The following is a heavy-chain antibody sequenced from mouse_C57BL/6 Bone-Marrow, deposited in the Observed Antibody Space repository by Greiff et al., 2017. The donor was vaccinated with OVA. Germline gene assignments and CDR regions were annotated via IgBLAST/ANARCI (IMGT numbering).Heavy chain of an antibody. D-gene: IGHD2-3*01. CDR1: GFNIKDYY. Sequence: EVQLQQSGAELVKPGASVKLSCTASGFNIKDYYMHWVKQRTEQGLEWIGRIDPEDGETKYAPKFPGKATITADTSSNTAYLQLSSLTSEDTAVYYCARFDGYPAWFAYWGQGTLVTVSA. J-gene: IGHJ3*01. V-gene: IGHV14-2*01. CDR2: IDPEDGET. CDR3: ARFDGYPAWFAY.